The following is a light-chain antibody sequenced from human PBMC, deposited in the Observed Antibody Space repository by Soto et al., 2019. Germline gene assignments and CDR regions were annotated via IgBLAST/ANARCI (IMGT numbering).Light chain of an antibody. V-gene: IGKV3-20*01. J-gene: IGKJ1*01. Sequence: IVLTQSPGTLSLSPGERATLSCRASQSVSSNYLAWYQQKPGQAPGLVVYGASSRATGVPDRFSASGSGTDFTLTISRLEPEDFAVYYCQQYAKAPLTFGQGTKVDIK. CDR3: QQYAKAPLT. CDR1: QSVSSNY. CDR2: GAS.